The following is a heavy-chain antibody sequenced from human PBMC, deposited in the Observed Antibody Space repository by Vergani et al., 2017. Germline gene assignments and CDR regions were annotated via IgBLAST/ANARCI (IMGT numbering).Heavy chain of an antibody. CDR3: AIDRGASSWFLPETDY. V-gene: IGHV1-69*06. Sequence: QVQLVQSGAEVKKPGSSVQVSCQASVGPFSSYAISGVRQAPGQGLEWMGGIIPIFGTAHYAQKFQGRVTITADKSTSTAYMVLSSLRSEDTAVYYCAIDRGASSWFLPETDYWGQGTLVTVSS. CDR2: IIPIFGTA. CDR1: VGPFSSYA. J-gene: IGHJ4*02. D-gene: IGHD6-13*01.